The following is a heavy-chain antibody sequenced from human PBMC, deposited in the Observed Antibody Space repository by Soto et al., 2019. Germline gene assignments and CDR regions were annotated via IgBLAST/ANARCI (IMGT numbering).Heavy chain of an antibody. Sequence: GGSLRLSXTASGFTFNNKWMHWVRQAPGKGLVWLSRIDGAAATTNYADSVKGRFTISRDNAKNIVFLHVNGLTDEDTAVYYCARGGAMGVDYWGQGTLVTVSS. CDR3: ARGGAMGVDY. CDR2: IDGAAATT. D-gene: IGHD1-26*01. V-gene: IGHV3-74*01. J-gene: IGHJ4*02. CDR1: GFTFNNKW.